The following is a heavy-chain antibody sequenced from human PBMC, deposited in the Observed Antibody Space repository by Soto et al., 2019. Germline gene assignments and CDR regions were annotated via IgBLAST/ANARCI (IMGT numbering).Heavy chain of an antibody. Sequence: TLSLTCTVSVGSISSGGYYWRWILQHPGKGLEWIGHIYYGGSTYYNPSRKSRVTISVDTSKNQFSLKLSSVTAADTAVYYCAREITNYYYDSSGYSSYYCMDVWGQGTTVTVSS. J-gene: IGHJ6*02. CDR3: AREITNYYYDSSGYSSYYCMDV. CDR1: VGSISSGGYY. CDR2: IYYGGST. D-gene: IGHD3-22*01. V-gene: IGHV4-31*03.